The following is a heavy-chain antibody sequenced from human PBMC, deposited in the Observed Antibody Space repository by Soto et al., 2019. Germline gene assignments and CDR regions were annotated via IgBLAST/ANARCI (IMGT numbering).Heavy chain of an antibody. CDR3: ARDLQYYYDSSGYTNWFDP. CDR2: IYYSGST. J-gene: IGHJ5*02. V-gene: IGHV4-59*01. D-gene: IGHD3-22*01. Sequence: LSLTCTVSGGSISSYYWSWIRQPPGKGLEWIGYIYYSGSTNYNPSLKSRVTISVDTSKNQFSLKLSSVTAADTAVYYCARDLQYYYDSSGYTNWFDPWGQGTLVTVSS. CDR1: GGSISSYY.